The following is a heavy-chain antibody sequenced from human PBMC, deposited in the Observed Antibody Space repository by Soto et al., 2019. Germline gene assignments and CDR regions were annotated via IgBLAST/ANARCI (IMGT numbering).Heavy chain of an antibody. CDR3: ARGTVIWARIAAADPKGY. J-gene: IGHJ4*02. CDR1: GGTFSSYA. CDR2: IIPIFGTA. Sequence: SVKVSCKASGGTFSSYAISWVRQAPGQGLEWMGGIIPIFGTANYAQKFQGRVTITADESTSTACMELSSLRSEDTAVYYCARGTVIWARIAAADPKGYWGQGTLVTVSS. V-gene: IGHV1-69*13. D-gene: IGHD6-13*01.